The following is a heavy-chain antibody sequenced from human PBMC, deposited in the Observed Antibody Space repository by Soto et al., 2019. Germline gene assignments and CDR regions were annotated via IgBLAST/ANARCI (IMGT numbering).Heavy chain of an antibody. CDR1: GGSISNYY. V-gene: IGHV4-59*01. Sequence: QVQLQESGPGLVKPSETLSLTCIVSGGSISNYYWSWIRQPPGKGLEWIGYIYYRGSTNYNPSLKSRVPISVDTSNNPFSLKLSSGTAADTAVYYGARGGYSWNDVTDYWGQGTLVTVSS. J-gene: IGHJ4*02. D-gene: IGHD1-20*01. CDR3: ARGGYSWNDVTDY. CDR2: IYYRGST.